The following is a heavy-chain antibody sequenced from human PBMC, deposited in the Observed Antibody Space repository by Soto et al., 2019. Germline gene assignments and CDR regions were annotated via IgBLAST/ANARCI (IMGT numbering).Heavy chain of an antibody. CDR3: AAGFPPDY. Sequence: EVQLVESGGVLVQPGGSLRVSCAASGFTFSTSWMNWVRQAPGKGLEWVANINGYGSEEYDVDSVRGRFTISRDNVKNSLFLQMNSLRAEDPAVYYCAAGFPPDYWGQGTLVTVSS. J-gene: IGHJ4*02. CDR1: GFTFSTSW. CDR2: INGYGSEE. V-gene: IGHV3-7*01. D-gene: IGHD3-10*01.